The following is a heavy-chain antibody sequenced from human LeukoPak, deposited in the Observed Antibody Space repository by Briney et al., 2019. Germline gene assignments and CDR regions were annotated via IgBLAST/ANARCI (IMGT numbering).Heavy chain of an antibody. CDR1: GYTFTSYY. J-gene: IGHJ6*03. V-gene: IGHV1-46*01. CDR2: INPSGGST. D-gene: IGHD6-13*01. Sequence: GASVKVSCKASGYTFTSYYMHWVRQAPGQGLEWMGIINPSGGSTSYAQKFQGRVTMTRDMSTSTVYMELSSLRSEDTAVYYCARDPSSSSWYFAPSINYYYYYMDVWGKGTTVTVSS. CDR3: ARDPSSSSWYFAPSINYYYYYMDV.